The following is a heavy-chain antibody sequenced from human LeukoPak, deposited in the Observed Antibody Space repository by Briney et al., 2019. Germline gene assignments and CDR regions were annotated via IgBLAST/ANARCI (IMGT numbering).Heavy chain of an antibody. Sequence: PSETLSLTCAVYGGSFSGYYWSWIRQPPGKGLEWIGEINHSGSTNYNPSLKSRVTISVDKSKNQFSLKLRSVTAADTAVYYCARGGDYGDGNWFDPWGQGTLVTVSS. CDR2: INHSGST. CDR1: GGSFSGYY. J-gene: IGHJ5*02. CDR3: ARGGDYGDGNWFDP. V-gene: IGHV4-34*01. D-gene: IGHD4-17*01.